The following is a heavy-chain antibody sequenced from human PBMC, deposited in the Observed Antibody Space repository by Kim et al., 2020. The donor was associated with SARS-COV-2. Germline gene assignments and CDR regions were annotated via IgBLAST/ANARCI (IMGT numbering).Heavy chain of an antibody. D-gene: IGHD5-12*01. Sequence: NPSLKSRVTISVDTSKNQFSLKLSSVTAADTAVYYCARRFYSGYDYWFDPWGQGTLVTVSS. CDR3: ARRFYSGYDYWFDP. V-gene: IGHV4-39*01. J-gene: IGHJ5*02.